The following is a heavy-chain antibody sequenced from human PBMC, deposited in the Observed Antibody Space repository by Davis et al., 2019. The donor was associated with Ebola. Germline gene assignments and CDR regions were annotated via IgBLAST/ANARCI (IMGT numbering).Heavy chain of an antibody. D-gene: IGHD3-22*01. CDR2: INPSGST. CDR1: GGSFSGYY. J-gene: IGHJ4*02. Sequence: SETLSPTCAVHGGSFSGYYWSWIRRPPGKGLEWIGEINPSGSTNYNPSLKRRVYISVDTSKNQFSLKLSSVTAADTAVYYCARGLHYYDSSGYWVYWGQGTLVTVSS. CDR3: ARGLHYYDSSGYWVY. V-gene: IGHV4-34*01.